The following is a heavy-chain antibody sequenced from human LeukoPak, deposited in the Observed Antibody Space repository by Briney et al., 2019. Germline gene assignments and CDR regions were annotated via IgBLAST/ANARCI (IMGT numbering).Heavy chain of an antibody. Sequence: SETLSLTCTVSGGSISSDYWSWIRQPPGKGLEWIGYIYYSGSTKYNPSLKSRVTISVDTSKKQFSLKLSSVTAADTAVYYCARTSAYYDFWSGYLFDYWGQGTLVTVSS. V-gene: IGHV4-59*01. CDR2: IYYSGST. J-gene: IGHJ4*02. CDR1: GGSISSDY. D-gene: IGHD3-3*01. CDR3: ARTSAYYDFWSGYLFDY.